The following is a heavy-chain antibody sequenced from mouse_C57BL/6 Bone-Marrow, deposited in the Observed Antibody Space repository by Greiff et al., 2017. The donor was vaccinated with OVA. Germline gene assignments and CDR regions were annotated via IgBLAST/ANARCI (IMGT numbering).Heavy chain of an antibody. CDR3: TRGPSRPWYFDV. Sequence: QVQLQQSGAELVRPGASVTLSCKASGYTFTDYEMHWVKPTPVHGLEWIGAIDPETGGTAYNQKFKGKAILTADKSSSTAYMELRSLTSEDSAVYYCTRGPSRPWYFDVWGTGTTVTVSS. V-gene: IGHV1-15*01. CDR1: GYTFTDYE. J-gene: IGHJ1*03. CDR2: IDPETGGT.